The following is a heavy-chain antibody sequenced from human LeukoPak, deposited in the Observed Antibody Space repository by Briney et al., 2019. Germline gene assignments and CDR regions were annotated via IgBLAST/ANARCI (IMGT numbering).Heavy chain of an antibody. Sequence: PGGSLRLSCAASGFTVSSNYMTWVRQAPGKGLEWVSAISGSGGSTYYADSVKGRFTISRDNSKNTLYLKMNSMRAEDTAVYYCAKVRYDYVWGSYRYMWFDPWGQGTLVTVSS. CDR2: ISGSGGST. CDR1: GFTVSSNY. CDR3: AKVRYDYVWGSYRYMWFDP. D-gene: IGHD3-16*02. V-gene: IGHV3-23*01. J-gene: IGHJ5*02.